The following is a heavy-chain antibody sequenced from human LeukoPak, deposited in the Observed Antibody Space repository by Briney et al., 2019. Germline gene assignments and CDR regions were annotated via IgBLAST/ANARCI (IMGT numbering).Heavy chain of an antibody. D-gene: IGHD3-16*02. J-gene: IGHJ4*02. CDR1: GGSISTYY. CDR2: IYTSGST. Sequence: SETLSLTCTVSGGSISTYYWSWIRQPAGKGLEWIGRIYTSGSTNYNPSLKSRVTMSVGTSKNQFSLKLSSVTAADTAVYYCAKYVWGSYPTFEDYWGQGTLVTVSS. V-gene: IGHV4-4*07. CDR3: AKYVWGSYPTFEDY.